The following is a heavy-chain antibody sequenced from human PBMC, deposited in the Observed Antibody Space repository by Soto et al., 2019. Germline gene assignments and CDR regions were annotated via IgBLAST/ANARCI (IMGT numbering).Heavy chain of an antibody. D-gene: IGHD4-4*01. CDR3: ARGMTTVTTLDY. CDR1: GGSISSSY. J-gene: IGHJ4*02. CDR2: IYHSGST. Sequence: PSETLSLTCTVSGGSISSSYWSWIRQPPGKGLEWIGYIYHSGSTYYNPSLKSRITISIDRSKNQLSLKLSSVTAADTAVYYCARGMTTVTTLDYWGQGTLVTVSS. V-gene: IGHV4-59*12.